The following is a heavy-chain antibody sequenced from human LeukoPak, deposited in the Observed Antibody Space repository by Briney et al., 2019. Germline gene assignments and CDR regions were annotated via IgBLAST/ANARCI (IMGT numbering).Heavy chain of an antibody. V-gene: IGHV3-30*14. CDR2: ISYEGSNT. Sequence: GGSLRLSCAASGFTFNTYAMHWVRQAPGKGLEWVAVISYEGSNTYDADSVKGRFTISRHNSKNTLYLQMNSLRAEDTAVYYCARAARITIFGVVPTQYGMDVWGQGTTVTVSS. D-gene: IGHD3-3*01. CDR3: ARAARITIFGVVPTQYGMDV. CDR1: GFTFNTYA. J-gene: IGHJ6*02.